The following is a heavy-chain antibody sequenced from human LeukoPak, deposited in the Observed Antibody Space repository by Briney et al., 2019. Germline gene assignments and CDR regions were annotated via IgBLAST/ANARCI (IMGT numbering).Heavy chain of an antibody. CDR2: IKQDGSEK. Sequence: GGSLRLSCAASGFTFSSYWMSWVRQAPGKGLEWVANIKQDGSEKYYVDSVKGRFTISRDNAKNSLYLQMNSLRAEDTAVYYWATDYSSSWYPGDYWGQGTLVNVSS. CDR3: ATDYSSSWYPGDY. V-gene: IGHV3-7*01. CDR1: GFTFSSYW. J-gene: IGHJ4*02. D-gene: IGHD6-13*01.